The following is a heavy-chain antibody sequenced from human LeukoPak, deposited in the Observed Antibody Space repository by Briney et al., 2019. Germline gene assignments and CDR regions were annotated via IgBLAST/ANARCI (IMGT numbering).Heavy chain of an antibody. V-gene: IGHV3-43D*03. CDR2: ISWDGGST. Sequence: PGGSLRLSCAASGFTFDDYAMHWVRQAPGKGLEWVSLISWDGGSTYYADSVKGRFTISRDNSKNSLYLQMNSLRAEDTALYYCAKDRVMFGEGTSFDYWGQGTLVTVSS. CDR3: AKDRVMFGEGTSFDY. J-gene: IGHJ4*02. D-gene: IGHD3-10*02. CDR1: GFTFDDYA.